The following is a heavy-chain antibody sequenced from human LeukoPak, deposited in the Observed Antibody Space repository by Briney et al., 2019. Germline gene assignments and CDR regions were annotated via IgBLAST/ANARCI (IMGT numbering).Heavy chain of an antibody. CDR3: ARVARTYYYDSSGYYPSNFDY. V-gene: IGHV4-59*08. CDR2: IYYSGST. CDR1: GGSISSYY. J-gene: IGHJ4*02. Sequence: SETLSLTCTVSGGSISSYYWSWIRQPPGKGLEWIGYIYYSGSTNYNPSLKSRVTISVDTSKNQFSLKLSSVTAADTAVYYCARVARTYYYDSSGYYPSNFDYWGQGTLVTVSS. D-gene: IGHD3-22*01.